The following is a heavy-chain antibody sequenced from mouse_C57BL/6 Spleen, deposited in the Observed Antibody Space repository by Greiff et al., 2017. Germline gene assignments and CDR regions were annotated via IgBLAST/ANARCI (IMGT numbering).Heavy chain of an antibody. Sequence: VQLQQSGAELMKPGASVTLSCKATGYTFTGYWIEWVKQRPGHGLEWIGEIFPGSGSTNYNEKFKGKATFTADTSSNTAYMQLSSLTTEDSAIDYWARGSYYYGSSYVGGYAMDCWGQGTSVTGSS. CDR3: ARGSYYYGSSYVGGYAMDC. CDR1: GYTFTGYW. V-gene: IGHV1-9*01. J-gene: IGHJ4*01. CDR2: IFPGSGST. D-gene: IGHD1-1*01.